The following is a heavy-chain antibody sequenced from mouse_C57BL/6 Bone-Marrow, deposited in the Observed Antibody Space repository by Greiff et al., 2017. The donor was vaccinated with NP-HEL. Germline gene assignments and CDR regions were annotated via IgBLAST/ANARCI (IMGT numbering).Heavy chain of an antibody. CDR1: GYAFTNYL. Sequence: VQLQQSGAELVRPGTSVKVSCKASGYAFTNYLIEWVKQRPGQGLAWIGVINPGSGGTNYNEKFKGKATLTADKSSSTAYMQLSSLTSEDSAVYFCAGSSHWYFDVWGTGTTVTVSS. J-gene: IGHJ1*03. CDR3: AGSSHWYFDV. D-gene: IGHD1-1*01. V-gene: IGHV1-54*01. CDR2: INPGSGGT.